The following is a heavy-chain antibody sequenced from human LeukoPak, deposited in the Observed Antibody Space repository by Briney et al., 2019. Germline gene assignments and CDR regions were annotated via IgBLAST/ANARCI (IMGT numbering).Heavy chain of an antibody. CDR2: INAGNGNT. CDR1: GYTFTSYA. J-gene: IGHJ5*02. CDR3: ARRYYDSSGYYYL. Sequence: RASVKVSCKASGYTFTSYAMHWVRQAPGQRLEWMGWINAGNGNTKYSQKFQGRVTITRDTSASTAYVELSSLRSEDTAVYYCARRYYDSSGYYYLWGQGTLATVSS. V-gene: IGHV1-3*01. D-gene: IGHD3-22*01.